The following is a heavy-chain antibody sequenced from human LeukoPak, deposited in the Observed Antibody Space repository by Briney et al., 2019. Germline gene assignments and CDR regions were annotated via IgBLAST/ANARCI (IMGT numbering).Heavy chain of an antibody. CDR2: ISYSGST. CDR3: ARGGSRSYTSSTLDY. J-gene: IGHJ4*02. D-gene: IGHD6-6*01. Sequence: SETLSLTCSVSGGSINVYYWKWIRQSPGKGLEWIGPISYSGSTNYNPSLKSRVTISMDTSKNRFSLKVSSVIAADTAMYYCARGGSRSYTSSTLDYWGQGTLVTVSS. V-gene: IGHV4-59*01. CDR1: GGSINVYY.